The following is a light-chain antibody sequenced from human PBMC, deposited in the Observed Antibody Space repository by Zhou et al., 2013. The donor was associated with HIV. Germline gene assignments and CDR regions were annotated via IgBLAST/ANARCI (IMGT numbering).Light chain of an antibody. CDR3: QQSYSVPPT. J-gene: IGKJ2*01. Sequence: DIQMTQSPASLSASLGDRVTITCRASHDISYFLNWYQQKPGKGPKLLIYDISNLETGVPSRFSGSGSGADFTLTINSLQPEDFATYFCQQSYSVPPTFGQGTKAGD. CDR1: HDISYF. CDR2: DIS. V-gene: IGKV1-39*01.